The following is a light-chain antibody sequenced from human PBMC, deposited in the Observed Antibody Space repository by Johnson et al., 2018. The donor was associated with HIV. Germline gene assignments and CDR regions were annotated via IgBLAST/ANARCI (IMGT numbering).Light chain of an antibody. V-gene: IGLV1-51*01. J-gene: IGLJ1*01. CDR3: GTWDSSLSRGG. CDR2: DNT. CDR1: SSNIGNNY. Sequence: QAVLTQPPSVSAAPGQKVTISCSGSSSNIGNNYVSWYQQLPGTAPKLLIYDNTKRPSGIPDRFHGSTSGPSATLGITGLQTGAEADYYCGTWDSSLSRGGFGTGTKVTVL.